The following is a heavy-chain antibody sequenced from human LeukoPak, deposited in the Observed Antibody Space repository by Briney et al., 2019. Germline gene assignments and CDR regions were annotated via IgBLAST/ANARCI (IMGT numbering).Heavy chain of an antibody. CDR1: GFTFSSYE. CDR3: ARENRGFITRPIDY. Sequence: PGGSLRLSCAASGFTFSSYEMNWVRQAPGKGLEWVSYISSSASIIYYADSVKGRFTISRDNAKNSLYLQMNSLRAEDTAVYYCARENRGFITRPIDYWGQGTLVTVSS. J-gene: IGHJ4*02. D-gene: IGHD3-10*01. V-gene: IGHV3-48*03. CDR2: ISSSASII.